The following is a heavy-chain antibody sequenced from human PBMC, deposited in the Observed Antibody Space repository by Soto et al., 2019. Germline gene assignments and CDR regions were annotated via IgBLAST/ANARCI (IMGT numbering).Heavy chain of an antibody. CDR3: ARDQADAYNPGVS. J-gene: IGHJ5*02. CDR2: TSYDGSDK. D-gene: IGHD1-1*01. V-gene: IGHV3-30*09. CDR1: GFTFRNYA. Sequence: ESGGGVVQPGRSLRLSCAASGFTFRNYAMHWVRQAPGKGLEWVAVTSYDGSDKSYADSVRGRFAISRDNSKNTLYLQLNSLRAEDTAVYYCARDQADAYNPGVSWGQGTLVTVSS.